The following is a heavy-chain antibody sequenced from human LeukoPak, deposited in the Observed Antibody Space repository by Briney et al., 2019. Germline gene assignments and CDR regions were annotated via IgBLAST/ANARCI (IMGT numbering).Heavy chain of an antibody. J-gene: IGHJ4*02. CDR1: GLTFTDYY. CDR3: ARVARLTGDPYDY. Sequence: GGSLRLSCAASGLTFTDYYMTWIRQAPGKGLEWISYISSSGSTIYYADSVKGRFTMSRDNAKDSLYLQMNSLRAEDTAVYYCARVARLTGDPYDYWGQGTLVTVSS. CDR2: ISSSGSTI. D-gene: IGHD7-27*01. V-gene: IGHV3-11*01.